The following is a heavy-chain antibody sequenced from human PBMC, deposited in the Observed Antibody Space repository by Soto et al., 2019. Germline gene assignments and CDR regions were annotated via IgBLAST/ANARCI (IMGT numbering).Heavy chain of an antibody. CDR1: GGSISSYY. J-gene: IGHJ6*02. V-gene: IGHV4-4*07. CDR2: IYTSGST. Sequence: SETLSLTCTVSGGSISSYYWRWIRQPAGKGLEWIGRIYTSGSTNYNPSLKSRVTMSVDTSKNQFSLKLSSVTAADTAVYYCARMLNRDSSGWYHYYYGMDVWGQGTTVTVSS. D-gene: IGHD6-19*01. CDR3: ARMLNRDSSGWYHYYYGMDV.